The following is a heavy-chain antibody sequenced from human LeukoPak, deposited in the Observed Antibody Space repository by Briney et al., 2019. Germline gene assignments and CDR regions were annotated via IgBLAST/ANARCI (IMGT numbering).Heavy chain of an antibody. V-gene: IGHV1-2*02. CDR2: INPNSDCT. D-gene: IGHD1-26*01. Sequence: ASVKVSCKASGYTFTGNYMHWVRQAPGQGLEWMGWINPNSDCTNYAQKFQGRVTMTRDTSISTAYMELSRLRSDDTAVYYCARDSGSYSAAAFDIWGQGTMVTVSS. J-gene: IGHJ3*02. CDR1: GYTFTGNY. CDR3: ARDSGSYSAAAFDI.